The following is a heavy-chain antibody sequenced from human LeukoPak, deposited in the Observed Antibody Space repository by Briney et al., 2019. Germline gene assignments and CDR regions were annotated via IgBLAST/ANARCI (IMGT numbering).Heavy chain of an antibody. Sequence: SETLSLTCTVSGYSISSGYYWGWIRQPPGKGLEWIGEINHSGSTNYNPSLKSRVTISVDMSKNQFSLKLSSVTAADTAVYYCAREMAAVAVPFDYWGQGTLVTVSS. V-gene: IGHV4-38-2*02. CDR1: GYSISSGYY. J-gene: IGHJ4*02. CDR3: AREMAAVAVPFDY. D-gene: IGHD6-19*01. CDR2: INHSGST.